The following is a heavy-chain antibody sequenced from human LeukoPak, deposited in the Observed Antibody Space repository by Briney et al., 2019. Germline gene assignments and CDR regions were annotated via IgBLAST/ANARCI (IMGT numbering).Heavy chain of an antibody. V-gene: IGHV3-64*01. Sequence: GGSLRLSCAASGFTLSRYGMHWVRQAPGKGLEYVSGISSNGGSTNYANSVKGRFTISRDNSKNTLYLQMGSLRAEDMAVYYCARALLWFGEPSHIDYWGQGTLVTASS. J-gene: IGHJ4*02. CDR2: ISSNGGST. D-gene: IGHD3-10*01. CDR1: GFTLSRYG. CDR3: ARALLWFGEPSHIDY.